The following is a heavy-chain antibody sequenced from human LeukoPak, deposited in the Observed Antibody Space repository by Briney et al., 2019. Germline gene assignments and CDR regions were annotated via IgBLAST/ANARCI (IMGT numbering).Heavy chain of an antibody. D-gene: IGHD6-19*01. J-gene: IGHJ4*02. CDR1: GGTFSSYA. V-gene: IGHV1-69*05. CDR2: IIPIFGTA. Sequence: SVKLSCKASGGTFSSYAISWVRQAPGQGLEWMGRIIPIFGTANYAQKFQGRVTITTDESTSTAYMELSSLRSEDTAVYYCARDVDSSGWYGGMDYWGQGTLVTVSS. CDR3: ARDVDSSGWYGGMDY.